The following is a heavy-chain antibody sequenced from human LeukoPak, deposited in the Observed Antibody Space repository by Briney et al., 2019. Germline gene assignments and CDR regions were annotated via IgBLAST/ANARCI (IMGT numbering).Heavy chain of an antibody. V-gene: IGHV3-30-3*01. CDR3: ARPYSSGWYGDFDY. J-gene: IGHJ4*02. Sequence: PGGSLRLSCAASGFTVSSNYMSWVRQAPGKGLEWVAVISYDGSNKYYADSVKGRFTISRDNSKNTLFLQMNSLRAEDTAVYYCARPYSSGWYGDFDYWGQGTLVTVSS. CDR1: GFTVSSNY. D-gene: IGHD6-19*01. CDR2: ISYDGSNK.